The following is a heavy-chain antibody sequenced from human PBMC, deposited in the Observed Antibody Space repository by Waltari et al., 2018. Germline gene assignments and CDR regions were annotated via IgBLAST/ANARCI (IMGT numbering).Heavy chain of an antibody. D-gene: IGHD3-16*01. CDR3: ACSYYDYVWGSSSGGREV. J-gene: IGHJ6*04. V-gene: IGHV3-23*01. CDR2: ISGSGGST. CDR1: GFTFSSYA. Sequence: EVQLLESGGGLVQPGGSLRLSCAASGFTFSSYAMSWVRQAPGKGLEWVSAISGSGGSTYYADSVKGRFTISRDNSKNTLYLQMNSLRAEDTAVYYCACSYYDYVWGSSSGGREVWGKGKKVTV.